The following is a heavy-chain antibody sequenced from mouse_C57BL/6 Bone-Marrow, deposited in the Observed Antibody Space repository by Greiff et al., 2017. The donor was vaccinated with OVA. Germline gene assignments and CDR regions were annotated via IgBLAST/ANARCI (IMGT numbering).Heavy chain of an antibody. CDR2: INPSSGYT. Sequence: VKLQESGAELARPGASVKMSCKASGYTFTSYTMHWVKQRPGQGLEWIGYINPSSGYTKYNQKFKDKATLTADKSSSTAYMQLSSLTSEDSAVYYCAQKFITTVVGYFDYWGQGTTLTVSS. J-gene: IGHJ2*01. CDR3: AQKFITTVVGYFDY. CDR1: GYTFTSYT. D-gene: IGHD1-1*01. V-gene: IGHV1-4*01.